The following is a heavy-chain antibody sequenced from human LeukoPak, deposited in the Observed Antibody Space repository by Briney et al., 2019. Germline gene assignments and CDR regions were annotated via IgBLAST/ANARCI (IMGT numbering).Heavy chain of an antibody. CDR2: IYTSGST. CDR3: ARDLSAPLKYYYDSSGSYYFDY. J-gene: IGHJ4*02. CDR1: GGSISSYY. Sequence: SDTLSLTCTVSGGSISSYYWSWIRQPAGKGLEWIGRIYTSGSTNYNPSLKSRVTISVDTSKNQFSLKLSSVTAADTAVYYCARDLSAPLKYYYDSSGSYYFDYWGQGTLVTVSS. D-gene: IGHD3-22*01. V-gene: IGHV4-4*07.